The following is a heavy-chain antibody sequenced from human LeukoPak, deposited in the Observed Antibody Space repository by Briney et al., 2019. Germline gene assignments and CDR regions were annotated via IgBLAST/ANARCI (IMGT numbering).Heavy chain of an antibody. V-gene: IGHV1-46*01. CDR1: GYTFTKYL. CDR3: ARPLFCAFDNCGYWLDP. D-gene: IGHD1-20*01. Sequence: ASAKVSCKTSGYTFTKYLIHWVRQAPGQGLEWVGTINPNGDATNYAPRLQGRLTLTQDTSTSTVCMELRGLTPDDTAVYYCARPLFCAFDNCGYWLDPWGPGTLVTVSS. J-gene: IGHJ5*02. CDR2: INPNGDAT.